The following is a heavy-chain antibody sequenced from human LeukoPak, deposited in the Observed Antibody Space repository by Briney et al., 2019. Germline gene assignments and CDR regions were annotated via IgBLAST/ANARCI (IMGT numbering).Heavy chain of an antibody. V-gene: IGHV3-21*01. D-gene: IGHD5-18*01. Sequence: GGSLRLSCAASGFTFSSYSMNWVRQAPGKGLEWVSSISSSSSYIYYADSVKGRFTISRDNAKNSLYLQMNSLRAEDTAVYYCARDMSYGRSYYYYYYMDVWGKGTTVTVSS. CDR2: ISSSSSYI. CDR1: GFTFSSYS. J-gene: IGHJ6*03. CDR3: ARDMSYGRSYYYYYYMDV.